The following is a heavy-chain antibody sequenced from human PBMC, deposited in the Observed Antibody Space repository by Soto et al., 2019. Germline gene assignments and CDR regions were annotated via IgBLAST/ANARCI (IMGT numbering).Heavy chain of an antibody. V-gene: IGHV4-31*03. CDR3: ARDRSP. J-gene: IGHJ5*02. CDR2: IYNSGTT. CDR1: GGSITRGGYY. Sequence: QVQLQESGPGLVKPSETLSLTCTVSGGSITRGGYYWSWIRQHPGKGLEWIGYIYNSGTTYYNPSLKGRVTISVDTSKNQFSLKLTSVTAADTAVYYCARDRSPWGQGTLVTVSS.